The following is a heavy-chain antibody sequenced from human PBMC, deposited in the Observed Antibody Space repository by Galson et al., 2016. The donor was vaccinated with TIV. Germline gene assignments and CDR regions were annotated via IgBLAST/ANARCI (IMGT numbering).Heavy chain of an antibody. V-gene: IGHV3-30*04. J-gene: IGHJ4*02. CDR3: ARDGHDFWSGGANKLDY. D-gene: IGHD3-3*01. CDR2: IAYDGGNQ. Sequence: SLRLSCATSGFSFSSYTMHWVRQAPGKGLEWVAVIAYDGGNQYFGDSVKGRFTISRDNSRNTVSLQMNSLRAEDTAVYYCARDGHDFWSGGANKLDYWGPGTLVTVSS. CDR1: GFSFSSYT.